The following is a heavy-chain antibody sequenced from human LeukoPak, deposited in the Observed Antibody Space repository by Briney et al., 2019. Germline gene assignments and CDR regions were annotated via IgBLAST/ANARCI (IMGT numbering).Heavy chain of an antibody. J-gene: IGHJ4*02. CDR3: ARETVTTVLDY. Sequence: PSETLSLTYTVSGGSISSYYWSWIRQPPGKGLEWIGYIYYSGSTNYNPSLKSRVTISVDTSKNQFSLKLSSVTAADTAVYYCARETVTTVLDYWGQGTLVTVSS. CDR1: GGSISSYY. CDR2: IYYSGST. V-gene: IGHV4-59*12. D-gene: IGHD4-17*01.